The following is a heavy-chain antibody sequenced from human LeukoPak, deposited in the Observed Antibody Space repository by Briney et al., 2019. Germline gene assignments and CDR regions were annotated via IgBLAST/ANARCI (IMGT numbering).Heavy chain of an antibody. CDR1: GGSFSDYY. V-gene: IGHV4-34*01. CDR2: INHSGST. Sequence: SETLSLTCAVYGGSFSDYYWSWIRQPPGKGLEWIGEINHSGSTNYNPSLKSRVTISVDTSKNQLSLKLSSVTAADTAVYYCARLPAYCSSTNCYVGAFDIWGQGTMVIVSS. J-gene: IGHJ3*02. D-gene: IGHD2-2*01. CDR3: ARLPAYCSSTNCYVGAFDI.